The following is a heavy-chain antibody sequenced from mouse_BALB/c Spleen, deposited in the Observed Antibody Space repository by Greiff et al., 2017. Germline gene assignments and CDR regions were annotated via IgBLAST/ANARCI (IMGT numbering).Heavy chain of an antibody. CDR2: ISNGGGSN. D-gene: IGHD1-1*02. CDR3: ARHNYAFAY. V-gene: IGHV5-12-2*01. J-gene: IGHJ3*01. CDR1: GFTFSSYT. Sequence: EVKLVESGGGLVQPGGSLKLSCAASGFTFSSYTMSWVRQTPEKRLEWVAYISNGGGSNYYPDTVKGRFTITRDNAKNTLYLQMSSLKSEDTAMYYCARHNYAFAYWGQGTLVTVSA.